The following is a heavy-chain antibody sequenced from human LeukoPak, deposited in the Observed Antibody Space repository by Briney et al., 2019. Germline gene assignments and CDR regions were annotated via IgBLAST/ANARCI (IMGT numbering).Heavy chain of an antibody. CDR3: VKVDT. CDR1: GFTFSSYG. D-gene: IGHD3-22*01. CDR2: IRNDGNKK. J-gene: IGHJ4*02. V-gene: IGHV3-30*02. Sequence: GGSLRLSCAASGFTFSSYGMHWVRQSPGKGLDWVAFIRNDGNKKNYAESVKGRFTISRDNSRNTLYLQMDSLSAEDTAVYYCVKVDTWGQGTLVTVSS.